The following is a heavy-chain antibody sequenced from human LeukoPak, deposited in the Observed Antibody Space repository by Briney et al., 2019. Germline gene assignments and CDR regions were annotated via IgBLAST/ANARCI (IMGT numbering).Heavy chain of an antibody. CDR1: GFSVSSNY. D-gene: IGHD3-22*01. V-gene: IGHV3-53*01. J-gene: IGHJ4*02. CDR3: AREVVDYYHRRDYFDY. Sequence: PGGSLRLSCAASGFSVSSNYMSWVRQAPGKGLEWVSVIYSGGSTYYADSVKGRFTISRDNSKNTLYPQMNSLRADDTAVYYCAREVVDYYHRRDYFDYWGQGTLVTVSS. CDR2: IYSGGST.